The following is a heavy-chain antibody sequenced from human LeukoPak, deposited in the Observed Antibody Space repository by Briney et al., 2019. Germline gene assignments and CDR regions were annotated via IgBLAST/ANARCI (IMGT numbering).Heavy chain of an antibody. J-gene: IGHJ4*02. Sequence: SETLSLTCAVYGGSFSGYYWSWIRQPPGKGLEWIGEINHSGSTNYNPSLKSRVTISVDTSKNHFSLKLSSVTAADTAVYYCARADVDTAMVMDYWGQGTLVTVSS. D-gene: IGHD5-18*01. CDR1: GGSFSGYY. CDR3: ARADVDTAMVMDY. V-gene: IGHV4-34*01. CDR2: INHSGST.